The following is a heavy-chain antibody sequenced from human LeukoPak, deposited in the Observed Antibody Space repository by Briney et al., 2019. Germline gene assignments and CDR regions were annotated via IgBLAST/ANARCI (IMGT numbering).Heavy chain of an antibody. CDR3: ARWGMEAEY. D-gene: IGHD3-16*01. CDR1: GGSISSTSYY. V-gene: IGHV4-39*01. CDR2: IYYSGST. Sequence: SETLSLTCAVSGGSISSTSYYWAWIRQPPGKGLEWIGTIYYSGSTYHNPSLKSRVTISVDTSKNQFSLKLSSVTAADTAVYYCARWGMEAEYWGQGTLVTVSS. J-gene: IGHJ4*02.